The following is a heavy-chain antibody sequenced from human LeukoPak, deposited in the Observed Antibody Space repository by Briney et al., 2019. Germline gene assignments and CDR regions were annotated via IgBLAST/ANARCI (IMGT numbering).Heavy chain of an antibody. V-gene: IGHV3-64D*06. CDR3: LKDLIATDY. CDR2: ISSNGGST. Sequence: GGSLRLSCSASGFTFSSYAMHWVRQAPGKGLECVSAISSNGGSTYYADSVEGRLTISRDNSKNTLYIQMSSLRDEDTAVYYCLKDLIATDYWGQGTLVTVSS. D-gene: IGHD2/OR15-2a*01. J-gene: IGHJ4*02. CDR1: GFTFSSYA.